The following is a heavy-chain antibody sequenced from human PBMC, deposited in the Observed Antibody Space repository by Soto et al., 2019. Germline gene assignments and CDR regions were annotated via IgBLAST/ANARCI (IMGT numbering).Heavy chain of an antibody. J-gene: IGHJ6*02. CDR3: GSCTSAGSRHYDYYGMDV. CDR1: GFTFSSYA. D-gene: IGHD2-8*01. Sequence: GGSLRLSCAASGFTFSSYAMHWVRQAPGKGLEWVAVISYDGSNKYYADSVKGRFTISRDNSKNTLYLQMNSLRAEDTAVYYYGSCTSAGSRHYDYYGMDVWGQGTTVTVSS. CDR2: ISYDGSNK. V-gene: IGHV3-30-3*01.